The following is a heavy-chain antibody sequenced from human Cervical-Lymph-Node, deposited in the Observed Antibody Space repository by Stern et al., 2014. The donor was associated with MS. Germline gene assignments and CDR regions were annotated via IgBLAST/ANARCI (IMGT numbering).Heavy chain of an antibody. V-gene: IGHV5-51*03. CDR1: GYTFTNNW. CDR3: ANPPPRRKWDDPNYGMDV. J-gene: IGHJ6*02. Sequence: EVQLVQSGGEVKKPGESLKISCKGSGYTFTNNWIAWVRQMPGKGLEWMGIIYTDDSDIRYSPSLQGQVTISADQSISTAYLQWTSLMAAASPVDYCANPPPRRKWDDPNYGMDVWGQGTTVTVSS. CDR2: IYTDDSDI. D-gene: IGHD1-1*01.